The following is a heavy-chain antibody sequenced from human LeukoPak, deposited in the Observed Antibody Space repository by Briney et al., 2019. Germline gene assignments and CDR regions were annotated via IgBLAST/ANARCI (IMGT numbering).Heavy chain of an antibody. CDR2: INHSGST. J-gene: IGHJ4*02. CDR3: AGGIVQWLPRGGYFDY. Sequence: SETLSLTCAVYGGSFSGYYWNWIRQPPGKGLEWIGEINHSGSTNYNPSLKSRVTISVDTSKNQFSLKLRSVTAADTAVYYCAGGIVQWLPRGGYFDYWGQGTLVTVSS. CDR1: GGSFSGYY. D-gene: IGHD6-19*01. V-gene: IGHV4-34*01.